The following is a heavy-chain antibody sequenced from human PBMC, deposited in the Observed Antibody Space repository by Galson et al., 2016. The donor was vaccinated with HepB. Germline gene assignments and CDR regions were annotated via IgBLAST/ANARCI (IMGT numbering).Heavy chain of an antibody. CDR2: ISYDGINE. D-gene: IGHD3-10*01. Sequence: LRLSCAASGFTFSRSWMSWVRQAPGKGLEWVAVISYDGINEYYVDSVKGRFTISRDNSKNTVYLQMNSLTVEDTAVYYCTRDEIRGVIRFDHWGQGTLVAVSS. J-gene: IGHJ4*02. CDR1: GFTFSRSW. CDR3: TRDEIRGVIRFDH. V-gene: IGHV3-30*03.